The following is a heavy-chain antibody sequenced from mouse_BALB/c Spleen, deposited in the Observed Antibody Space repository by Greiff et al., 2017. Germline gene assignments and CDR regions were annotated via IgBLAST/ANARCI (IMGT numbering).Heavy chain of an antibody. CDR2: IDPANGNT. V-gene: IGHV14-3*02. CDR3: AFITAEGGYAMDY. CDR1: GFNIKDTY. Sequence: VQLQQSGAELVKPGASVKLSCTASGFNIKDTYMHWVKQRPEQGLEWIGRIDPANGNTKYDPKFQGKATITADTSSNTAYLQISSLTSEDTAVYYWAFITAEGGYAMDYWGQGTSVTVSS. D-gene: IGHD1-1*01. J-gene: IGHJ4*01.